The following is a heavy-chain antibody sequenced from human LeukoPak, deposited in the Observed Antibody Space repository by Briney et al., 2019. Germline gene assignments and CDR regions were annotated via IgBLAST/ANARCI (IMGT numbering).Heavy chain of an antibody. CDR2: INPAGSYT. CDR1: WLTLREYW. J-gene: IGHJ4*02. Sequence: WGSPRLSFEGFWLTLREYWMGWVRQAPGKGPEWVANINPAGSYTYYVSSVKVPFTISKDNAKKSTFLQMNNLRVEDTALYFCFRCGEAADMQDWGQGTLVTVSS. CDR3: FRCGEAADMQD. D-gene: IGHD2-2*01. V-gene: IGHV3-7*01.